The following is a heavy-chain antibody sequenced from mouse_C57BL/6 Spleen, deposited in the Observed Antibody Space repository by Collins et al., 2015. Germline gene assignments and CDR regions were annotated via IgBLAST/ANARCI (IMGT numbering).Heavy chain of an antibody. CDR1: GYTFTSYW. CDR2: IHPNSGST. Sequence: QVQLQQPGAELVKPGASVKLSCKASGYTFTSYWMHWVKQRPGQGLEWIGMIHPNSGSTNYNEKFKSKATLTVDKSSSTAYMQLSSLTSEDSAVYYCAREGDIYYDYGDGGFAYWGQGTLVTVSA. D-gene: IGHD2-4*01. J-gene: IGHJ3*01. V-gene: IGHV1-64*01. CDR3: AREGDIYYDYGDGGFAY.